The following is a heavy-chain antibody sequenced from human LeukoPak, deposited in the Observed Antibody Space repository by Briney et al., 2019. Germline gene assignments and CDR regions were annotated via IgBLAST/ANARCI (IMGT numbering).Heavy chain of an antibody. CDR2: MNPNSGNT. D-gene: IGHD5-12*01. J-gene: IGHJ4*02. CDR1: GYTFTSYD. CDR3: ARGRIVATSTSLAIY. Sequence: GASVKVSCKASGYTFTSYDINWVRQATGQGLEWMGWMNPNSGNTGCAQKFQGRVTMTRNTSISTAYMELSSLRSEDTAVYYCARGRIVATSTSLAIYWGQGTLVTVSS. V-gene: IGHV1-8*01.